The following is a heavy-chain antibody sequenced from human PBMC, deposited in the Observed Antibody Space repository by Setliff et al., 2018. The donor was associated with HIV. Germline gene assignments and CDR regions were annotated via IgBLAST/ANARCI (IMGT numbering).Heavy chain of an antibody. CDR2: MNTDGSST. D-gene: IGHD3-22*01. J-gene: IGHJ4*02. V-gene: IGHV3-74*01. CDR3: VRGSGYYYFDN. Sequence: GESLRLSCAASGFTFSSYWMHWVRQAPGKGLVWVFGMNTDGSSTRYADSVKGRFTISRDNAKNMLYLQMNGLSADDTAVYYCVRGSGYYYFDNWGQGALVTVSS. CDR1: GFTFSSYW.